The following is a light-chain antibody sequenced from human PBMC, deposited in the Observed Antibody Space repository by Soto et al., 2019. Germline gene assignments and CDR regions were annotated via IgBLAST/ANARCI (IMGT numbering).Light chain of an antibody. CDR2: GAS. Sequence: ENVLTQSPGTLSLSPGEGATLSCRAIQSVTDNYLAWYQQKPGQAPRLLIYGASRRATGIPDRFSGSGSGTDFTLTITRLEPEDFAVYYCQQHTYSPLTFGRGTRLEIK. CDR3: QQHTYSPLT. J-gene: IGKJ5*01. CDR1: QSVTDNY. V-gene: IGKV3-20*01.